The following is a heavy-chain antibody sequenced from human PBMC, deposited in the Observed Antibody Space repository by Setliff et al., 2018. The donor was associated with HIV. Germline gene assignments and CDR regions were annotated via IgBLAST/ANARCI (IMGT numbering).Heavy chain of an antibody. D-gene: IGHD6-19*01. CDR1: GDTFRSHA. Sequence: SVKVSCKASGDTFRSHAISWVRQAPGQGLEWMGGIIPIIATTNYAQKFQDRVTITADEFTNTAYMEVSSLRSEDTAVYYCARNGPHGSGWYNYFDFWGQGTLVTV. J-gene: IGHJ4*02. CDR2: IIPIIATT. V-gene: IGHV1-69*13. CDR3: ARNGPHGSGWYNYFDF.